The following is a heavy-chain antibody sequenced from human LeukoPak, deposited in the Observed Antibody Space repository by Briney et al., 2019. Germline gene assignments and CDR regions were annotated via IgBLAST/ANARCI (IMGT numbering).Heavy chain of an antibody. J-gene: IGHJ4*02. CDR1: GFTFSRIW. CDR3: ARDLSQAGVAAAYLDY. CDR2: ISYDGSNK. V-gene: IGHV3-30*03. D-gene: IGHD6-13*01. Sequence: GGSLRLSCVGSGFTFSRIWMNWVRQAPGKGLEWVGVISYDGSNKYYADSVKGRFTISRDNSKNTLYLQMNSLRAEDTAVYYCARDLSQAGVAAAYLDYWGQGTLVTVSS.